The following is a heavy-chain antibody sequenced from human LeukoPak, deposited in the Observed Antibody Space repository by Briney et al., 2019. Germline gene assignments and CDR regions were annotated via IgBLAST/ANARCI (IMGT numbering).Heavy chain of an antibody. CDR2: ISAYNGNT. V-gene: IGHV1-18*01. CDR1: GYTFTSYG. J-gene: IGHJ4*02. CDR3: ARDPRMITFGGVIGLGIDY. D-gene: IGHD3-16*02. Sequence: ASVKVSCKASGYTFTSYGISWVRQAPGQGLEWMGWISAYNGNTNYAQKLQGRVTMTTDTSTSTAYMELRSLRSDDTAVYYCARDPRMITFGGVIGLGIDYWGQGTLVTVSS.